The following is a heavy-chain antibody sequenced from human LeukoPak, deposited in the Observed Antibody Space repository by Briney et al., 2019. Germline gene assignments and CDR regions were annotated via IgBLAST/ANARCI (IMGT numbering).Heavy chain of an antibody. J-gene: IGHJ6*03. CDR2: MNPNSGNT. Sequence: ASVKVSCKASGYTFTSYDINWVRQATGQGLEWMGWMNPNSGNTGYAQKFQGRVTITTDESTSTAYMELSSLRSEDTAVYYCARGVHDFWSGSQPTDELYYYYMDVWGKGTTVTVSS. D-gene: IGHD3-3*01. CDR1: GYTFTSYD. CDR3: ARGVHDFWSGSQPTDELYYYYMDV. V-gene: IGHV1-8*01.